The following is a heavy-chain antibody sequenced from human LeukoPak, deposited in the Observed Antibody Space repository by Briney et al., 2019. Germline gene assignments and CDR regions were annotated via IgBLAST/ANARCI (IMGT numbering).Heavy chain of an antibody. CDR3: AREGTGVPAVPSYYMDV. CDR1: GGSISSYY. CDR2: IYYSGST. V-gene: IGHV4-59*01. D-gene: IGHD2-2*01. J-gene: IGHJ6*03. Sequence: SETLSLTCTVSGGSISSYYWSWIRQPPGKGLEWIGYIYYSGSTNYNPSLKSRVTISVDTSKNQFSLKLSSVTAADTAVYYCAREGTGVPAVPSYYMDVWGKGTTVTVSS.